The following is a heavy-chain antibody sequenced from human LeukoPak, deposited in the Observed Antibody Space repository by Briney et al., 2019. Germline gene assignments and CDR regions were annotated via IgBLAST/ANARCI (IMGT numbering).Heavy chain of an antibody. CDR3: VRFMRGTIGGDN. J-gene: IGHJ4*02. Sequence: GGSLRLSCAASGFTFSSYWMSWVRQAPGKGLEWVANIKQDGSEKYYVDSVKGRFTISRDNAKNSLYLQMNNLKAGDTAMYYCVRFMRGTIGGDNWGQGTLVTVSA. CDR2: IKQDGSEK. CDR1: GFTFSSYW. V-gene: IGHV3-7*01. D-gene: IGHD3-16*01.